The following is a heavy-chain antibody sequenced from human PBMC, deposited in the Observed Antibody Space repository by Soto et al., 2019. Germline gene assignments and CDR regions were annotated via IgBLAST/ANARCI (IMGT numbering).Heavy chain of an antibody. CDR2: IHYSGST. D-gene: IGHD2-15*01. Sequence: NPSETLSLTCTVSGGSISGSYWSWIRQTRGKVLEWVGYIHYSGSTNYNPSLKSRVTMSVDSAKNQFSLQLSSVTAADTAVYFCTKYRRTDAEGYSFDYWGQGALVTVPP. CDR3: TKYRRTDAEGYSFDY. V-gene: IGHV4-59*01. J-gene: IGHJ4*02. CDR1: GGSISGSY.